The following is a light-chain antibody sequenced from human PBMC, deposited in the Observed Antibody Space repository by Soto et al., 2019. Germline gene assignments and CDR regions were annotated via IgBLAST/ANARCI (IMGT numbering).Light chain of an antibody. CDR2: RNN. V-gene: IGLV1-47*01. J-gene: IGLJ2*01. CDR3: AAWDDSLNGQV. CDR1: RSNIGRNY. Sequence: QSVLTQPPSASGTPGQRVIISCSGSRSNIGRNYEYWYQQLPGTAPKLLIQRNNERPSGVPDRFSGSKSGTSVSLAISGLRSEDEATYYCAAWDDSLNGQVFGGGTKLTVL.